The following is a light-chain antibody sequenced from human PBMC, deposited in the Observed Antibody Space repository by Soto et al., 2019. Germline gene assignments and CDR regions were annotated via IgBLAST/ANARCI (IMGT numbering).Light chain of an antibody. Sequence: EIVLTQSPATLSLSPGERATLSCRASQSVSSYLAWYQQKPGQAPRLLIYDAPNSATGIPARFSGSGSGTAFMLIISSREPDDFAVYYCKQRSNSWTFGQGTKVEIK. CDR2: DAP. V-gene: IGKV3-11*01. CDR3: KQRSNSWT. J-gene: IGKJ1*01. CDR1: QSVSSY.